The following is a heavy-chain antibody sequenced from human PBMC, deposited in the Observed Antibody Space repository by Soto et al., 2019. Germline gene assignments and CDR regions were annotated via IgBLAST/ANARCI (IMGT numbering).Heavy chain of an antibody. CDR3: AREGYSSSWYLPPFDY. J-gene: IGHJ4*02. D-gene: IGHD6-13*01. Sequence: EVQLVESGGGLVQPGGSLRLSCAASGFTFSSYWMSWVRQAPGKGLEWVANIKQDGSEKYYVDSVKGRFTISRDNAKNSLYLQMNSLRAEDTAVYYCAREGYSSSWYLPPFDYWGQGTLVTVSS. V-gene: IGHV3-7*01. CDR2: IKQDGSEK. CDR1: GFTFSSYW.